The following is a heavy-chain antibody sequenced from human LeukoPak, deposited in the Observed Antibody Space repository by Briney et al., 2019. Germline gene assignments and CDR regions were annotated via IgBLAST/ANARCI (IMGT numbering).Heavy chain of an antibody. CDR1: GGSFSGYY. CDR3: ARKWELPLYYYYYGMDV. Sequence: SETLSLTCAVYGGSFSGYYWSWVRQPPGKGLEWIGEINHSGSTNYNPSLKSRVTTSVDTSKNQFSLKLSSVTAADTAVYYCARKWELPLYYYYYGMDVWGQGTTVTVSS. V-gene: IGHV4-34*01. D-gene: IGHD1-26*01. CDR2: INHSGST. J-gene: IGHJ6*02.